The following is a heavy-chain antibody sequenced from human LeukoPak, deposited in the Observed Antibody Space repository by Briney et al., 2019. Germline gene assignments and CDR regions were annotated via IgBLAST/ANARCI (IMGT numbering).Heavy chain of an antibody. CDR3: ARSRQASGLFNS. CDR2: IYDRGPA. Sequence: PSQTLSLTCTVSGGAITSGGYSWNWIRQPPGKGLEWVGCIYDRGPAYYNPSLKSRFTISVDRPKNQFFLNVTSLTAADTAVYYCARSRQASGLFNSWGQGTLVVVSS. J-gene: IGHJ5*01. D-gene: IGHD3-10*01. CDR1: GGAITSGGYS. V-gene: IGHV4-30-2*01.